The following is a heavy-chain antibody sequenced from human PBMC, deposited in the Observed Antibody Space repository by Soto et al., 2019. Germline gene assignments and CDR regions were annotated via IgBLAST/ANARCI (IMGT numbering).Heavy chain of an antibody. V-gene: IGHV4-34*01. CDR2: INDSGST. CDR3: ARGIVKENIAVAGTSGVGFDY. Sequence: SETLSLTCAVYGGSFSGCYWSWIRQPPGKGLEWSAEINDSGSTNYNPSLKSRSTMSVDTCKHQFSLRLSSVTAADTAGSYRARGIVKENIAVAGTSGVGFDYWGHGTLVTVSS. J-gene: IGHJ4*01. D-gene: IGHD6-19*01. CDR1: GGSFSGCY.